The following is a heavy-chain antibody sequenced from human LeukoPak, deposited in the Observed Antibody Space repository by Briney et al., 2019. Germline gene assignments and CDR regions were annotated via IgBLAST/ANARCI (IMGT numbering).Heavy chain of an antibody. CDR3: AKSRVCGSTSCPFDY. CDR1: GFTFSSYA. J-gene: IGHJ4*02. Sequence: GGSLRLSCAASGFTFSSYAMSWVRQAPGKGVEWVSAISGSGGNTYYADSVKGRFTISRDNSKNTLYLQMNSLRAEDTAVYYCAKSRVCGSTSCPFDYWGQGTLVTVSS. V-gene: IGHV3-23*01. CDR2: ISGSGGNT. D-gene: IGHD2-2*01.